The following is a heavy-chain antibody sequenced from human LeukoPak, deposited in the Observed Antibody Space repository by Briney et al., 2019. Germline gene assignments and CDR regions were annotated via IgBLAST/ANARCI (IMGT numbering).Heavy chain of an antibody. V-gene: IGHV3-21*01. CDR3: ARDRVLDYYDSSGYDY. CDR2: ISSSSSYI. D-gene: IGHD3-22*01. CDR1: GFTFSSYS. Sequence: PGGSLRLSCAASGFTFSSYSMNWARQAPGKGLEWVSSISSSSSYIYYADSVKGRFTISRDNAKNSLYLQMSSLRAEDTAVYYCARDRVLDYYDSSGYDYWGQGTLVTVSS. J-gene: IGHJ4*02.